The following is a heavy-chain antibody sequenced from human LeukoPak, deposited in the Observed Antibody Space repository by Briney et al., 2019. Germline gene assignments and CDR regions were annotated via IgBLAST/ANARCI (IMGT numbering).Heavy chain of an antibody. CDR1: GFIFSYYA. J-gene: IGHJ4*02. CDR2: ISYDDE. Sequence: GGSLRLSCTASGFIFSYYAMHWVRQAPGKGLEWVAIISYDDENFADSVEGRFTISRDNSMNTLYLQMNSLRHEDTAVYSCARGGVVTGTKYALEYWGQGTLVTVSS. D-gene: IGHD1-7*01. CDR3: ARGGVVTGTKYALEY. V-gene: IGHV3-30*01.